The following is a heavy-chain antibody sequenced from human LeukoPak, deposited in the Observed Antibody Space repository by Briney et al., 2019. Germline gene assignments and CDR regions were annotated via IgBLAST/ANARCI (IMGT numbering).Heavy chain of an antibody. CDR3: ARIFYGDYAGGNWFDP. CDR1: GGTFSSYA. Sequence: SVKVSCKASGGTFSSYAISWVRQAPGQGLEWVGGIIPIFGTANYAQKFQGRVTMTRDTSISTAYMELSRLRSDDTAVYYCARIFYGDYAGGNWFDPWGQGTLVTVSS. CDR2: IIPIFGTA. J-gene: IGHJ5*02. D-gene: IGHD4-17*01. V-gene: IGHV1-69*05.